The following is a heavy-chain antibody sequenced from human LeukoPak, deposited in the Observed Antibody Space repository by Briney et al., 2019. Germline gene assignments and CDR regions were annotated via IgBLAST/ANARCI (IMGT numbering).Heavy chain of an antibody. Sequence: PSETLSLTCTVSGGSISTSSFYWGWIRQPPGKGLEWIGTIHYSGRTYYNPSLKSRVTISVDTSKNQFSLRLSSVTAADTAIYYCARRDYAGSIQHWGQGTLVTVSS. D-gene: IGHD4-17*01. CDR2: IHYSGRT. V-gene: IGHV4-39*01. CDR1: GGSISTSSFY. J-gene: IGHJ1*01. CDR3: ARRDYAGSIQH.